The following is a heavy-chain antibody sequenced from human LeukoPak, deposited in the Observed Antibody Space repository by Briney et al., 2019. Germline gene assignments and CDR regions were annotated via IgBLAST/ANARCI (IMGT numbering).Heavy chain of an antibody. CDR3: ARDPSYYYDSSGYYYDWFDP. D-gene: IGHD3-22*01. CDR1: GYTFTSYY. V-gene: IGHV1-8*02. CDR2: MNPNSGNT. J-gene: IGHJ5*02. Sequence: ASVKVSCKASGYTFTSYYMHWVRQATGQGLEWMGWMNPNSGNTGYAQKFQGRVTMTRNTSISTAYMELSSLRSEDTAVYYCARDPSYYYDSSGYYYDWFDPWGQGTLVTVSS.